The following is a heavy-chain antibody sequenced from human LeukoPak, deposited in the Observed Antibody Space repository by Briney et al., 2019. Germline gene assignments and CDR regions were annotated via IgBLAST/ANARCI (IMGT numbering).Heavy chain of an antibody. CDR2: IYYSGST. Sequence: PSETLSLTCTVSGGSISSYYWSWIRQPPGKGLEWIGYIYYSGSTNYNPSLKSRVTMSVDTSKNQFSLKLSSVTAADTAVYYCASCSWRQYYFDYWGQGTLVTVSS. J-gene: IGHJ4*02. CDR3: ASCSWRQYYFDY. CDR1: GGSISSYY. V-gene: IGHV4-59*01. D-gene: IGHD6-13*01.